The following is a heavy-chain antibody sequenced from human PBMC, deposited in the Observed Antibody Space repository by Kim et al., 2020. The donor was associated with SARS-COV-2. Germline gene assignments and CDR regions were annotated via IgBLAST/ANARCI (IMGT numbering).Heavy chain of an antibody. Sequence: KNGNNAYAQKFQGRVTLTRDTSKNTAYMERSSLTSEDTAVYYCARGELFDPWGQGTLVTVSS. V-gene: IGHV1-8*01. CDR2: KNGNN. D-gene: IGHD1-7*01. CDR3: ARGELFDP. J-gene: IGHJ5*02.